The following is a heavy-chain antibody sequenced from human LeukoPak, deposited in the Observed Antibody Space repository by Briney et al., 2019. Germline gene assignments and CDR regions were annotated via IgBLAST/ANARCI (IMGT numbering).Heavy chain of an antibody. V-gene: IGHV3-30*18. CDR2: ISYDGRNT. CDR3: AKHQRDIVVVPTGVGYYMDV. Sequence: GGSLRLSCAASGSTFSRYGMHWVRQAPGKGLEWVALISYDGRNTNYADSVKGRFTISRDNSKNTLYLQMNSLRAEDTAVYYCAKHQRDIVVVPTGVGYYMDVWGKGTTVTVSS. D-gene: IGHD2-2*01. J-gene: IGHJ6*03. CDR1: GSTFSRYG.